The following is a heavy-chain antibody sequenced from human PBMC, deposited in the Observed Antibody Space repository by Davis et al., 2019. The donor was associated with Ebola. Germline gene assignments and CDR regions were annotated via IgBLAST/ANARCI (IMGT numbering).Heavy chain of an antibody. J-gene: IGHJ4*02. CDR3: ARGWQQYDY. CDR2: ISSSGSYI. V-gene: IGHV3-21*01. D-gene: IGHD6-13*01. CDR1: GFTFSIYT. Sequence: GESLKISCAASGFTFSIYTMNWVRQAPGEGLEWVSSISSSGSYIYYADSVKGRFTISRDNSKNTLYLQMNSLRAEDTAVYYCARGWQQYDYWGQGTLVTVSS.